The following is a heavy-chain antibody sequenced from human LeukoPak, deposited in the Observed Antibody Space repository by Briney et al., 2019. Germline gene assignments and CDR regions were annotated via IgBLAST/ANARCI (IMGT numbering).Heavy chain of an antibody. CDR3: ARDHGGSYQFDY. CDR2: ISYDGSKK. Sequence: PGRSLRFSCAASEITFSSYAMHWVRQAPGKGLEWVAVISYDGSKKYYADSVKGRFTISRDNSKNTLYLQMNSLRADDTAVYYCARDHGGSYQFDYWGQGTLVTVSS. V-gene: IGHV3-30-3*01. CDR1: EITFSSYA. J-gene: IGHJ4*02. D-gene: IGHD1-26*01.